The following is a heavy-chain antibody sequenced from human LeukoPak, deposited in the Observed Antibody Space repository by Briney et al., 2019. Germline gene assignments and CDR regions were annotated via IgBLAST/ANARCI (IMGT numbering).Heavy chain of an antibody. D-gene: IGHD5-12*01. V-gene: IGHV3-11*01. CDR2: ISSSGSTI. CDR3: ARKRGYSGYDSVFTDY. CDR1: GFTFSDYY. Sequence: GGSLRLSCAASGFTFSDYYMSWIRQAPGKGLEWVSYISSSGSTIYYADSVKGRFTISRDNAKNSLYLRMNSLRAEDTAVYYCARKRGYSGYDSVFTDYWGQGTLVTVSS. J-gene: IGHJ4*02.